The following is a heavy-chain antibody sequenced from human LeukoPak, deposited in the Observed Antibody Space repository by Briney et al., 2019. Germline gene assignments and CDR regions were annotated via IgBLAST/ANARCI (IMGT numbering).Heavy chain of an antibody. J-gene: IGHJ5*02. Sequence: GGSLRLSCAASGFIVNSYAMGWVRQAPGKGLAWVSLIYSDGVTQYADSVKGRFTISRDNSKNTLYLQMNSLRDEDTAVYFCARDRAEGKTWVEFDPWGQGTLVTVSS. CDR2: IYSDGVT. V-gene: IGHV3-66*02. CDR1: GFIVNSYA. CDR3: ARDRAEGKTWVEFDP.